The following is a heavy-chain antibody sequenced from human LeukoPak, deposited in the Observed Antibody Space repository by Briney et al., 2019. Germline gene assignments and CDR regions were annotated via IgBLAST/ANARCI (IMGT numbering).Heavy chain of an antibody. CDR2: INHSGST. D-gene: IGHD2-2*01. Sequence: SETLSLTCAVYGGSFSAYYWSWIRQPPGKGLEWIGEINHSGSTNYNPSLKSRVTISVDTPKNQLSLKLNSLTAADTAVYYCARGHLSSTCLRRGRGFDPWGHGTLVTVSP. V-gene: IGHV4-34*01. J-gene: IGHJ5*02. CDR1: GGSFSAYY. CDR3: ARGHLSSTCLRRGRGFDP.